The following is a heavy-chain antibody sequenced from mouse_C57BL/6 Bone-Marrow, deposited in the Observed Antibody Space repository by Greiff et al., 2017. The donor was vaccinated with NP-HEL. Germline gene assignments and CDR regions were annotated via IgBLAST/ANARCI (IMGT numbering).Heavy chain of an antibody. D-gene: IGHD1-1*01. CDR1: GISITTGNYR. CDR2: IYYSGTI. J-gene: IGHJ4*01. CDR3: ARDDYGSSYAMDY. Sequence: EVKLQESGPGLVKPSQTVFLTCTVTGISITTGNYRWSWIRQFPGNKLEWIGYIYYSGTITYNPSLTSRTTITRDTPKNQFFLEMNALTAEDTATYYCARDDYGSSYAMDYWGQGTSVTVSS. V-gene: IGHV3-5*01.